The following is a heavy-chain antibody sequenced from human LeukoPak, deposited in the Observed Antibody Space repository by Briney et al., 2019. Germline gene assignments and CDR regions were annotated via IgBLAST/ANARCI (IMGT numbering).Heavy chain of an antibody. D-gene: IGHD4-17*01. Sequence: SVKVSCRTSGGTFNNSAISWVRQAPGQGLEWLGGIMPLFGTAGYAQKFQGRVTITKDESTRTVYLELTSLTSDDTAAYYCARDVHGDYGSGWFDPWGQGTLVSVSS. J-gene: IGHJ5*02. V-gene: IGHV1-69*05. CDR2: IMPLFGTA. CDR1: GGTFNNSA. CDR3: ARDVHGDYGSGWFDP.